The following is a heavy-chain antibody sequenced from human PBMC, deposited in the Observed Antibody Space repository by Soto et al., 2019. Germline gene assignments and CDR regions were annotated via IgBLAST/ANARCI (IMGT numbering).Heavy chain of an antibody. CDR3: ARLTSRPVYSHY. Sequence: QVQLQESGPGLVKPSQTLSLTCTVSGGSISSGGYYGSWIRQHPGKGLEWIGYIYYSGSTYYNPSRKSRLTIAVDTSKIQFSLKLSSVTAADTAVYYCARLTSRPVYSHYWGQGTLVTVSS. J-gene: IGHJ4*02. CDR2: IYYSGST. CDR1: GGSISSGGYY. V-gene: IGHV4-31*03.